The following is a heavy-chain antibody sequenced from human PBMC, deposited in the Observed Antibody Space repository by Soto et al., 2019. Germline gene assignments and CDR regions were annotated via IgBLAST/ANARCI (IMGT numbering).Heavy chain of an antibody. D-gene: IGHD3-9*01. J-gene: IGHJ6*02. V-gene: IGHV3-21*01. CDR3: ARDENDILTGYSPGDYYYGMDV. Sequence: EVQLVESGGGLVKPGGSLRLSCAASGFIFSSYSMNWVRQAPGKGLEWVSSISSSSSYIYYADSVKGRFTISRDNAKNSLYLQMNSLRAEDTAVYYCARDENDILTGYSPGDYYYGMDVWGQGTTVTVSS. CDR2: ISSSSSYI. CDR1: GFIFSSYS.